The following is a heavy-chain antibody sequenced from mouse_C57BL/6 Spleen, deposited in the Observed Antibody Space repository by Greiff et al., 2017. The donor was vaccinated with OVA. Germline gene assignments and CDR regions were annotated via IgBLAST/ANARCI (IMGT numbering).Heavy chain of an antibody. CDR1: GYTFTDYY. J-gene: IGHJ2*01. CDR2: IYPGSGNT. D-gene: IGHD3-2*02. V-gene: IGHV1-84*01. CDR3: ARGTAQATFDY. Sequence: VQLQQSGPELVQPGASVKISCKASGYTFTDYYINWVKQRPGQGLAWIGWIYPGSGNTKYNEKFKGKATLTVDTSSSTAYMQLSSLTSEDSAVYFCARGTAQATFDYWGQGTTLTVSS.